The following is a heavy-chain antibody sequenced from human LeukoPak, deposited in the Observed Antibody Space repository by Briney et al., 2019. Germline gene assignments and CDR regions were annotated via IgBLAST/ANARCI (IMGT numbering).Heavy chain of an antibody. V-gene: IGHV1-46*01. CDR2: INPSGGST. CDR3: ARDGGYYYDSSGYIDY. J-gene: IGHJ4*02. CDR1: GYTFTSYY. Sequence: REASVKVSCKASGYTFTSYYMHWVRQAPGQGLEWMGIINPSGGSTSYAQKFQGRVTMTRDTSTSTVHMELSSLRSEDTAVYYCARDGGYYYDSSGYIDYWGQGTLVTVSS. D-gene: IGHD3-22*01.